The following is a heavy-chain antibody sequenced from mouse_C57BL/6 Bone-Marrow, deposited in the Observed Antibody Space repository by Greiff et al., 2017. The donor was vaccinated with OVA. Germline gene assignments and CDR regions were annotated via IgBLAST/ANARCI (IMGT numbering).Heavy chain of an antibody. Sequence: EVKLQESGGGLVQPGGSMKLSCVASGFTFSNYWMNWVRQSPEKGLEWVAQIRLKSDNYATHYAESVKGRFTISRDDSKSSVYLQMNNLRAEDTGIYYCSSGGYGSSHWYFDVWGTGTTVTVSS. D-gene: IGHD1-1*01. CDR1: GFTFSNYW. CDR2: IRLKSDNYAT. J-gene: IGHJ1*03. V-gene: IGHV6-3*01. CDR3: SSGGYGSSHWYFDV.